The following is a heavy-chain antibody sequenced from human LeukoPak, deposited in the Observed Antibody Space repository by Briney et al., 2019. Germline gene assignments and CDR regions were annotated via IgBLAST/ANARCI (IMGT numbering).Heavy chain of an antibody. V-gene: IGHV3-53*01. J-gene: IGHJ4*02. CDR2: IFAGGSA. D-gene: IGHD3-16*01. Sequence: GGSLRLSCAASGFSVSNDYMAWVRQAPGQGLDWVSFIFAGGSAYYSDSVKGRFTMSRDRSKNTLSLQMNSLRAEDTAVYYCAKANSYDSYYFDYWGQGALVIVSS. CDR1: GFSVSNDY. CDR3: AKANSYDSYYFDY.